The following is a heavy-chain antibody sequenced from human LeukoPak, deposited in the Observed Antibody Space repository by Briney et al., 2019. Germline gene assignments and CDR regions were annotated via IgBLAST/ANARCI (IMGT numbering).Heavy chain of an antibody. D-gene: IGHD2-2*01. Sequence: SGGSLRHSCVASGFTFSDYYMSWIRQAPGKGLEWVSYISSSDTTIYYADSVKGRFTISRDNAKNSLYLQMNSLRVEDTAVYYCARGLPATLLDYWGQGTLVTVSS. CDR1: GFTFSDYY. CDR3: ARGLPATLLDY. J-gene: IGHJ4*02. CDR2: ISSSDTTI. V-gene: IGHV3-11*01.